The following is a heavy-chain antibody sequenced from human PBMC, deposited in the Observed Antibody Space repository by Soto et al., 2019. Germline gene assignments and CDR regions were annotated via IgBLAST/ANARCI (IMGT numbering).Heavy chain of an antibody. V-gene: IGHV1-3*01. CDR2: INAGNGNT. D-gene: IGHD6-19*01. Sequence: ASVKVSCKASGYTFTSYAMHWVRQAPGQRLEWMGWINAGNGNTKYSQKFQGRVTITRDTSASTAYMELSSLRSEDTAVYYCARAGPTSRVAGSLIDYWGQGTLVTVS. CDR3: ARAGPTSRVAGSLIDY. CDR1: GYTFTSYA. J-gene: IGHJ4*02.